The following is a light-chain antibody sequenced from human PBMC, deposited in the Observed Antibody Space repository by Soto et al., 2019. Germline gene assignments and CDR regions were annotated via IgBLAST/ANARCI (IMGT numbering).Light chain of an antibody. J-gene: IGKJ5*01. V-gene: IGKV1-5*03. Sequence: DIQMTQSPSTLSASVGDRVTITCRASQNINSWLAWYQQKPGKAPKLLIYKAFSLESGVPSRFSGSGSGTEFTLTVSSLQPDEFAAYYCQQYEIYPITFGRGTRLAIK. CDR1: QNINSW. CDR2: KAF. CDR3: QQYEIYPIT.